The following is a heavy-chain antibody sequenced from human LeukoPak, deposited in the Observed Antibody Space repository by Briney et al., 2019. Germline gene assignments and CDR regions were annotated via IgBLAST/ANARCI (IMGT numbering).Heavy chain of an antibody. Sequence: SEALSLTCAVYGGSFSGYYWSWIRQPPGKGLEWIGQISGSGRTDYNPSLKSRLTMSANTSENQFSLRLSSVTAADTAVYYCARGFGALWGQGTLVTVSS. J-gene: IGHJ4*02. CDR3: ARGFGAL. CDR1: GGSFSGYY. D-gene: IGHD3-10*01. CDR2: ISGSGRT. V-gene: IGHV4-34*01.